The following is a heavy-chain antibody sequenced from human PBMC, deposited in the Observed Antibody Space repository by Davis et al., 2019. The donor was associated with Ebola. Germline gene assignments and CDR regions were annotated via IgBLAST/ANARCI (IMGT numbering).Heavy chain of an antibody. CDR1: GGSISSSSYY. CDR2: IYYSGST. Sequence: PSETLSLTCTVSGGSISSSSYYWGWIRQPPGKGLEWIGSIYYSGSTYYNPSLKSRVTISVDTSKNQFSLKLSSVTAADTAVYYCASHIVATPDSFPYWGQGTLVTVSS. CDR3: ASHIVATPDSFPY. D-gene: IGHD1-26*01. J-gene: IGHJ4*02. V-gene: IGHV4-39*01.